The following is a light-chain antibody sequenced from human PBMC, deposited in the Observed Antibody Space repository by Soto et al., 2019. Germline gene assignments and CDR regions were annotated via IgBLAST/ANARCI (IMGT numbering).Light chain of an antibody. CDR3: QQRSNWPPFP. J-gene: IGKJ5*01. V-gene: IGKV3-11*01. CDR1: QSVSSN. CDR2: DAS. Sequence: EIVMTQSPATLSVSPGERATLSCRASQSVSSNLAWYQQKPGQAPRLLIYDASNRATGIPARFSGSGSGTDFTLTISSLEPEDFAVYYCQQRSNWPPFPFGQGARLAI.